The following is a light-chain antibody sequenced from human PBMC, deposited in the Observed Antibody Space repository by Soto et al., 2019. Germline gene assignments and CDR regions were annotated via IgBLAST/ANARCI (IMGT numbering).Light chain of an antibody. V-gene: IGLV2-14*01. CDR2: EVS. Sequence: QSPLTQPASVSGSPGQSITISCTGTSSDVGGYNYVSWYQQHPGKAPKFMISEVSNRPSGVSNRFSASKSGNTASLTISGLQAEDEADYYCSSYTSSSTLVFGTGTKLTVL. CDR1: SSDVGGYNY. CDR3: SSYTSSSTLV. J-gene: IGLJ1*01.